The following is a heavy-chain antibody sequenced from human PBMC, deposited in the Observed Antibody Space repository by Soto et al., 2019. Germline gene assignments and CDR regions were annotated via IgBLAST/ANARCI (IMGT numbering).Heavy chain of an antibody. CDR2: ISSSSSTI. CDR3: ARESQGLANFDS. V-gene: IGHV3-48*01. Sequence: GGSLRLSCAASGFTFSSYSMNWVRQAPGKGLEWVSYISSSSSTIYYADSVKGRFTISRDNAKNPLYLQMNSLRAEDTAVYYWARESQGLANFDSWGQGTLVTVSS. D-gene: IGHD6-19*01. CDR1: GFTFSSYS. J-gene: IGHJ4*02.